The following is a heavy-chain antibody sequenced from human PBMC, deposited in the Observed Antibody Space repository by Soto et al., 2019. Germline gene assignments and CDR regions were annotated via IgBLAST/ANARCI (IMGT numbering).Heavy chain of an antibody. J-gene: IGHJ4*02. V-gene: IGHV4-39*01. CDR1: GGSISSSSYC. CDR2: IYYSGST. D-gene: IGHD6-19*01. CDR3: ARQARYSSPSGFGY. Sequence: SETLSLTCTVSGGSISSSSYCWGWIRQPPGKGLECVGSIYYSGSTYYNPSLKSRVTISVDTSKNQFSLKLSSVTAADTAVYYCARQARYSSPSGFGYWGQGTLVX.